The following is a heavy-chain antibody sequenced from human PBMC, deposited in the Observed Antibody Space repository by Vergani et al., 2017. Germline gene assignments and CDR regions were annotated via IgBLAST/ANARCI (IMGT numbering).Heavy chain of an antibody. CDR1: GFTFSDFS. J-gene: IGHJ4*01. V-gene: IGHV3-21*01. CDR3: AGAYGRYDWFDY. D-gene: IGHD1-20*01. CDR2: IGSSGPYI. Sequence: VQLVESGGGLVKPGGSLRLSCAASGFTFSDFSMSWVRQAPGKGLEWVAFIGSSGPYINYAGSVKGRFIISRDNAKTTLYLQMNSLRDEDSGVYYCAGAYGRYDWFDYWGQRTLVTVSS.